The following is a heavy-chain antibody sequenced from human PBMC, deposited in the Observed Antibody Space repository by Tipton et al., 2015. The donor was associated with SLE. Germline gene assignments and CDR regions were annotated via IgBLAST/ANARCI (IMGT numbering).Heavy chain of an antibody. V-gene: IGHV3-30-3*01. CDR2: ISYDGSIK. J-gene: IGHJ4*02. D-gene: IGHD3-22*01. CDR3: AKDGITMMGGYFEY. CDR1: GFSFRNYA. Sequence: QLVQSGGGVVQPGMSLRVSCAASGFSFRNYAMHWVRQAPGKGLEWVALISYDGSIKSYAGSVKGRFTVSRDNSKNTLYLQMNSLRTEDTAVYYCAKDGITMMGGYFEYWGQGTLVTVSS.